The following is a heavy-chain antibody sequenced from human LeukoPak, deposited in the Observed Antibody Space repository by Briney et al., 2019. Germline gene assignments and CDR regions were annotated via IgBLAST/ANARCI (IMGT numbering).Heavy chain of an antibody. Sequence: GGSLRLSCVASGFTFSSFSMNWVRQAPGKGLEWVSYIRSSGSGTDYTGSVKGRFTISRDNAKNSLYLQMNSLRAEDTAVYYCARHPGIAAAGYYYGMDVWGQGTTVTVSS. CDR1: GFTFSSFS. V-gene: IGHV3-48*04. CDR2: IRSSGSGT. D-gene: IGHD6-13*01. J-gene: IGHJ6*02. CDR3: ARHPGIAAAGYYYGMDV.